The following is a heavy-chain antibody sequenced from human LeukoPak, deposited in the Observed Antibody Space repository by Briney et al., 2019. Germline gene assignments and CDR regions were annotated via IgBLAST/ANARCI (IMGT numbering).Heavy chain of an antibody. CDR1: GFTFSHYA. D-gene: IGHD3-10*01. Sequence: GGSLRLSCAASGFTFSHYAIHWVRQAPGEGLEWVAAISYDGSNKYYADSVKGRFTISRDNSKNTVYLQMDSLRAEDTALYYCARGGYYGTGSSHDAFDIWGQGTMVTVSS. J-gene: IGHJ3*02. V-gene: IGHV3-30-3*01. CDR3: ARGGYYGTGSSHDAFDI. CDR2: ISYDGSNK.